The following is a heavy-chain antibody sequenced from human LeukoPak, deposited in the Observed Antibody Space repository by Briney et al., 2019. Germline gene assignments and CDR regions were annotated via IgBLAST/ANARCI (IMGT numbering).Heavy chain of an antibody. CDR3: ATYSSLNRREFQY. Sequence: GGSLRLSCEGSGFTFSNYWMGWVRQAPGKGLQWVANIKTDGSEKYYVDSVKGRFTISRDNAKNSLYLQMNSLRAEDTAVYYCATYSSLNRREFQYWGQGPLLTVSS. V-gene: IGHV3-7*01. D-gene: IGHD3-22*01. CDR1: GFTFSNYW. CDR2: IKTDGSEK. J-gene: IGHJ1*01.